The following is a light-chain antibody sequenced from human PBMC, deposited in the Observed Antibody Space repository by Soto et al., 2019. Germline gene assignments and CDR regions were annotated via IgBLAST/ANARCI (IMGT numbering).Light chain of an antibody. CDR2: DVS. V-gene: IGLV2-14*03. CDR3: SSYTTSSSLV. J-gene: IGLJ1*01. CDR1: SSDVATYNS. Sequence: QSALTQPASVSGSPGQSITISCTGTSSDVATYNSVSWYQQHPGKAPRLIIDDVSNWPSGVSNRFSGSKSGNTASLIISGLQAEDEADYYCSSYTTSSSLVFGPGTKVTVL.